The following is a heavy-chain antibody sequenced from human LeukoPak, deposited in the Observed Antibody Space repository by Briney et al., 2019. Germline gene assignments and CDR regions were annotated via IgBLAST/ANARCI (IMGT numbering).Heavy chain of an antibody. Sequence: GSLRLSCAASGFTFSSYSMNWVRQAPGQGLEWVSSISSSSSYIYYADSVKGRFTISRDNSKNTVSLQVNSRRAADTAVYYCAKGSHFANCGQGTLVSVSS. V-gene: IGHV3-21*04. J-gene: IGHJ4*02. D-gene: IGHD2/OR15-2a*01. CDR3: AKGSHFAN. CDR1: GFTFSSYS. CDR2: ISSSSSYI.